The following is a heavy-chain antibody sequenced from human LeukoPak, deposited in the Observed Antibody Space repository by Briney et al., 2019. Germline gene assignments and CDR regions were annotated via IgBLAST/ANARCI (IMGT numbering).Heavy chain of an antibody. Sequence: SETLSLTCTVSGGSISSYYWSWIRQPPGKGLEWIGYIYYSGSTNYNPSLKSRVTISVDTSKNQFSLKLSSVTAADTAVYYCARRLRWLYFDYWGQGTLVTVSS. D-gene: IGHD3-9*01. CDR3: ARRLRWLYFDY. CDR2: IYYSGST. V-gene: IGHV4-59*01. J-gene: IGHJ4*02. CDR1: GGSISSYY.